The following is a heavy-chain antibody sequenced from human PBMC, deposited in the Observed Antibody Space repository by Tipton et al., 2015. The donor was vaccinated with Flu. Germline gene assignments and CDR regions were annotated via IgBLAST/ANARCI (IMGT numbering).Heavy chain of an antibody. CDR2: IYGGGTT. V-gene: IGHV3-53*01. CDR3: ARGPQVPVWPYYYGMDV. CDR1: GFTVTSSY. D-gene: IGHD2-2*01. Sequence: QLMQSGGGLIQPGGSLRLSCAASGFTVTSSYMSWVRQAPGKGLEWVSVIYGGGTTDYADSVKGRFTTSRDKSKNALYLQMSSLRAEDTAVYYCARGPQVPVWPYYYGMDVWGQGTTVTVSS. J-gene: IGHJ6*02.